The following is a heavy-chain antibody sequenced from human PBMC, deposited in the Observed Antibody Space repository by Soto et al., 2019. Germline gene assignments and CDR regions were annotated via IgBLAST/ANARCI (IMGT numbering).Heavy chain of an antibody. D-gene: IGHD6-19*01. V-gene: IGHV3-64*01. CDR1: GFTFSSYA. J-gene: IGHJ4*02. Sequence: GWSLRLSCAASGFTFSSYAMHWVRQAPGKGLEYVSAISSNGGSTYYANSVKGRFTISRNNSKNTLYLQMGSLRAEDMAVYYWARRWLDSYYFDYGGQGTLVTVSS. CDR2: ISSNGGST. CDR3: ARRWLDSYYFDY.